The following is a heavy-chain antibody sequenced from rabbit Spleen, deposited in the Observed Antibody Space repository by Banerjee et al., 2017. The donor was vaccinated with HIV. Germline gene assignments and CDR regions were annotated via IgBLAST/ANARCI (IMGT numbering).Heavy chain of an antibody. Sequence: QEQLVESGGGLVQPGGSLTLSCKASGFDFNTGGVSWVRQAPGKGLEWIGHIDLVFGTTYYASWVNGRFTISSHNAQTTLYLQLNSLTVADTATYFCARDTGSSFSSYGMDLWGQGTLVTVS. CDR1: GFDFNTGG. CDR3: ARDTGSSFSSYGMDL. V-gene: IGHV1S47*01. CDR2: IDLVFGTT. D-gene: IGHD8-1*01. J-gene: IGHJ6*01.